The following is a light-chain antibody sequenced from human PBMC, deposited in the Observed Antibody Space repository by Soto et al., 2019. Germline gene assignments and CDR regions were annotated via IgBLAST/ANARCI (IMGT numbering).Light chain of an antibody. CDR3: SSHTSSSTSYV. CDR1: SSDVGGYNY. V-gene: IGLV2-14*01. J-gene: IGLJ1*01. CDR2: DVS. Sequence: QSALTQPASVSRSPGQSITISCTGTSSDVGGYNYASWYQQHPGKAPKLMIYDVSNRPSGVSNRFSGSKSANTASLTISGLQAEDEADYYCSSHTSSSTSYVFGTGTKVTVL.